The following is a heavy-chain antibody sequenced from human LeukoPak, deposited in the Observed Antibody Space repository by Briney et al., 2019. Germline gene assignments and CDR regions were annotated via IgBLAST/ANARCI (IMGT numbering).Heavy chain of an antibody. Sequence: PGGSLRLSCAASGLTFSLHGMSWVRHTPERGLEWVPSISASGGEKFYADSVRGRFTISRDNSKNTLYLQMYSLRPEDTAIYYCAKIGVIGLWYFDYWGQGSLVTVSS. CDR2: ISASGGEK. D-gene: IGHD2-21*01. J-gene: IGHJ4*02. CDR1: GLTFSLHG. CDR3: AKIGVIGLWYFDY. V-gene: IGHV3-23*01.